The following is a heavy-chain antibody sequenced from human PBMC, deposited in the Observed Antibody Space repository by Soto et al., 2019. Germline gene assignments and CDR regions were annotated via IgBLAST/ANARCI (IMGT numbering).Heavy chain of an antibody. CDR1: GYTFSKYD. V-gene: IGHV1-18*04. J-gene: IGHJ4*02. Sequence: QVQLVQSGAEMKRPGASVKVSCKASGYTFSKYDVSWVGQAPGQGLEWLGLISPNSGRASYSEKFQGRVTMSTDTPTTTAYLELRSLRSDDTAVYYCVRQYFDFWTDYPDFDYWGQGTLVTVSS. CDR3: VRQYFDFWTDYPDFDY. CDR2: ISPNSGRA. D-gene: IGHD3-3*01.